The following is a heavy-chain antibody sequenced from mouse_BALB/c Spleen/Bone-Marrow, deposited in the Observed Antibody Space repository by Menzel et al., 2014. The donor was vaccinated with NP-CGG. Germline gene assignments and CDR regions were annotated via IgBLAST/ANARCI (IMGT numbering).Heavy chain of an antibody. CDR3: ARGGLGLDY. J-gene: IGHJ2*01. D-gene: IGHD3-3*01. CDR2: IYPGDGDT. V-gene: IGHV1-82*01. Sequence: VQLVESGPELVKPGASVKISCKASGYAFSSSWMNWVKQRPGQGLEWIGRIYPGDGDTNYNGKFKGKATLTADKSSSTAYMQLSSLTSVDSAAYFCARGGLGLDYWGQGTTLTVSS. CDR1: GYAFSSSW.